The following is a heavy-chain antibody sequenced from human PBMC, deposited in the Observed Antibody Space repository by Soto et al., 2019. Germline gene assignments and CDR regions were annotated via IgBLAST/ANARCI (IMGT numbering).Heavy chain of an antibody. J-gene: IGHJ4*02. V-gene: IGHV1-8*01. CDR1: GYTFTSYD. CDR3: GGSAGGWYLY. CDR2: MNPNSGNT. Sequence: QVQLVQSGAEVKKPGASVKVSCKASGYTFTSYDINWVRQATGQGLEWMGWMNPNSGNTGYAQKFQGRGTMTRNTPIIKANKGRGGLKSEDPAVSYWGGSAGGWYLYWGQGTLVTVSS. D-gene: IGHD6-19*01.